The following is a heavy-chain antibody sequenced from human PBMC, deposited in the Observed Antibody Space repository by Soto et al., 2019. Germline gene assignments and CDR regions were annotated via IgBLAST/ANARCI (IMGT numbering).Heavy chain of an antibody. CDR3: AKDFGAWSDS. D-gene: IGHD6-19*01. CDR2: ISYDGTEK. J-gene: IGHJ5*02. Sequence: QVHLVESGGGVVQPGRSLTISCVGSGFAFSTYGMHWGRQAPAKGLEWVALISYDGTEKYYADSVKGCFSISRDNSKQTLSLQMDSLRPEDTAVYYCAKDFGAWSDSWGQGTLVNVSS. V-gene: IGHV3-30*18. CDR1: GFAFSTYG.